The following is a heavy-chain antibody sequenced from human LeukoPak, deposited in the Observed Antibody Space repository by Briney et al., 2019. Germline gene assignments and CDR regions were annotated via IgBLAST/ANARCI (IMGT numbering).Heavy chain of an antibody. Sequence: GRSLRLSCAASGFTFSSYGMHWVRQAPGKGLEWVAVISYDGSNKYYADSVKGRFTISRDNSENIVYLQMNNLRAEDTAVYYCAGRVTGYSSGYVYWGQGTLVTVSS. J-gene: IGHJ4*02. CDR3: AGRVTGYSSGYVY. CDR1: GFTFSSYG. CDR2: ISYDGSNK. D-gene: IGHD5-18*01. V-gene: IGHV3-30*03.